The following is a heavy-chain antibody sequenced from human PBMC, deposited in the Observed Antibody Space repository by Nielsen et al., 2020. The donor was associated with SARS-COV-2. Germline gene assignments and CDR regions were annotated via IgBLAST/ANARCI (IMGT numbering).Heavy chain of an antibody. V-gene: IGHV3-33*01. CDR1: GFIFSSYG. J-gene: IGHJ6*02. D-gene: IGHD3-3*02. Sequence: LSLTCAASGFIFSSYGMQWVRQAPGKGLEWVAVIWHDASEKACADSVKGRCTVSRDNSKNMLYLEMTSLRAEDTAVYYCVRGDASLAHFTDVWGQGTTVTVSS. CDR3: VRGDASLAHFTDV. CDR2: IWHDASEK.